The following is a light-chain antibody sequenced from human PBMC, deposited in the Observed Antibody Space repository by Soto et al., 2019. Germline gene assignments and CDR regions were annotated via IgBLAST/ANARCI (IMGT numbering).Light chain of an antibody. J-gene: IGLJ3*02. CDR1: SSDVGGYNY. V-gene: IGLV2-8*01. CDR2: EVS. Sequence: QYALTQAPSASGSPGQSVTISCTGTSSDVGGYNYVSWYQQHPGKAPKLMIYEVSKRPSGVPDRFSGSKSGNTASLTVSGLQAEDEADYYCNSYAGSNNWVFGGGTKLTVL. CDR3: NSYAGSNNWV.